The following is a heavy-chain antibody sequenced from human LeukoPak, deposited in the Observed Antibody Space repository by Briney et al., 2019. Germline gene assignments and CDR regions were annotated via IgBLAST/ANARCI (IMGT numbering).Heavy chain of an antibody. CDR1: GYTFTSYG. V-gene: IGHV1-18*01. CDR3: AGSPSEGWFDP. Sequence: ASVKVSCKASGYTFTSYGISWVRQAPGQGLEWMGWISAYNGDTNYAQKLQGRVTMTTDTSTSTAYMELRSLRSDDTAVYYCAGSPSEGWFDPWGQGTLVTVSS. J-gene: IGHJ5*02. CDR2: ISAYNGDT. D-gene: IGHD1-26*01.